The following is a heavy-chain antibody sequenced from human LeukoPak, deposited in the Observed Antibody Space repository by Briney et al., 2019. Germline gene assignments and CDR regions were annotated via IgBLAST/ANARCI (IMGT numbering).Heavy chain of an antibody. CDR3: ARQEYYYGSGTGIRFDP. J-gene: IGHJ5*02. Sequence: PSETLSLTCTVSGGSISSYYWSWIRQPLGKGLEWIGYIYYSGSTNYNPSLKSRVTISVDTSKNQFFLKLSSVTAADTAVYYCARQEYYYGSGTGIRFDPWGQGTLVTVSS. V-gene: IGHV4-59*01. D-gene: IGHD3-10*01. CDR2: IYYSGST. CDR1: GGSISSYY.